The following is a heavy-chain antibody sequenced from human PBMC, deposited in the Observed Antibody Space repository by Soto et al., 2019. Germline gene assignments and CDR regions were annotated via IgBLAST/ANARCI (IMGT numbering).Heavy chain of an antibody. CDR1: GFTFSSYA. Sequence: GGSLRLSCAASGFTFSSYAMSWVRQAPGKGLEWVSAISGSGGSTYYADSVKGRFTISRDNSKNTLYLQMNSLRAEDTAVYYCAKEGEEYYDILTGYFDYWGQGTLVTVSS. J-gene: IGHJ4*02. D-gene: IGHD3-9*01. V-gene: IGHV3-23*01. CDR2: ISGSGGST. CDR3: AKEGEEYYDILTGYFDY.